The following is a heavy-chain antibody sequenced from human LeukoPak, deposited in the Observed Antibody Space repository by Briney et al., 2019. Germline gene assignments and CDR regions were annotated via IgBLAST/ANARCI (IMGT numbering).Heavy chain of an antibody. V-gene: IGHV3-53*01. Sequence: GGSLRLSCAASGFTVSSNYMSWVRQAPGKGLEWVSVIYSGGSTYYADSVKGRFTISRDNSKNTLYLQMNSLRAEDTAVYHCAKSRRYSSGWYWDYWGQGTLVTVSS. J-gene: IGHJ4*02. CDR1: GFTVSSNY. D-gene: IGHD6-19*01. CDR2: IYSGGST. CDR3: AKSRRYSSGWYWDY.